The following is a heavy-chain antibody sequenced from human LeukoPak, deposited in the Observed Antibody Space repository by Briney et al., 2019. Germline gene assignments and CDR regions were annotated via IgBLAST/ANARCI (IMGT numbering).Heavy chain of an antibody. CDR1: GFTFSSYS. CDR3: ARDPTRAAGTRSGETVAGTGCYYYGMDV. CDR2: ISSSSSYI. V-gene: IGHV3-21*01. Sequence: GGSLRLSCAASGFTFSSYSMNWVRQAPGKGLEWVSSISSSSSYIYYADSVKGRFTISRDNAKNSLYLQMNSLRAEDTAVYYCARDPTRAAGTRSGETVAGTGCYYYGMDVWGQGTTVTVSS. J-gene: IGHJ6*02. D-gene: IGHD6-19*01.